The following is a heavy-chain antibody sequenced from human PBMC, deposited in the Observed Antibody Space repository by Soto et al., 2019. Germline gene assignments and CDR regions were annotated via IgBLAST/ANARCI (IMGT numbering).Heavy chain of an antibody. D-gene: IGHD3-3*02. Sequence: QGLEWMGWMNPNSGNTGYAQKFQGRVTMTRNTSISTAYMELSSLRSEDTAVYYCARGLGSISLCMDVWGQGTTVTVSS. J-gene: IGHJ6*02. V-gene: IGHV1-8*01. CDR3: ARGLGSISLCMDV. CDR2: MNPNSGNT.